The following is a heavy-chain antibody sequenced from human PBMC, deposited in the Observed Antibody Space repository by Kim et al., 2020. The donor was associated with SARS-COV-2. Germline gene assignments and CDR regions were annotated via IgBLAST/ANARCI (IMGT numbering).Heavy chain of an antibody. CDR3: VKGRRAGVYFRGIINPGIDG. Sequence: VGSLRLSCAASGFTFSSYAMSWVRQAPGKGLEWVSVISGSGGSTHYEESVKGRSTISRDNSKTTLYLQVNSLRAEDTAVYYCVKGRRAGVYFRGIINPGIDGWGQGTLVTVSS. J-gene: IGHJ4*02. CDR2: ISGSGGST. V-gene: IGHV3-23*01. D-gene: IGHD3-10*01. CDR1: GFTFSSYA.